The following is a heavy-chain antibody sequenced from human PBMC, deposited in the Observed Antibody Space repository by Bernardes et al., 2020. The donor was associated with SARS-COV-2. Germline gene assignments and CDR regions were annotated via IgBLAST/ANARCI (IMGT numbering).Heavy chain of an antibody. Sequence: GLSLSLPCAASGFTVSTNYMSWVRQAPGKGPEWVSVIYPGGNTYSADSVKGRFSISRDNSKNTMFLQMNRLTTEDTAVYYCVRDYPDPADWGQGTLVTVSS. CDR1: GFTVSTNY. CDR3: VRDYPDPAD. D-gene: IGHD6-13*01. CDR2: IYPGGNT. J-gene: IGHJ4*02. V-gene: IGHV3-66*01.